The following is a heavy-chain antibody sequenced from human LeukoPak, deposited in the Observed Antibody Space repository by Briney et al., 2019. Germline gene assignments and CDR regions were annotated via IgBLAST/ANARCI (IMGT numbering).Heavy chain of an antibody. Sequence: GGSLRLSGAASGFTFSSYAMHWVRQVPGKGLEYVSAISSNGGSTYYANSVKGRFTISRDNSKNTLYLQMGSLRAEDMAVYYCARAPYYYASASYYSLVYMDVWGKGTTVTVSS. D-gene: IGHD3-10*01. V-gene: IGHV3-64*01. J-gene: IGHJ6*03. CDR1: GFTFSSYA. CDR2: ISSNGGST. CDR3: ARAPYYYASASYYSLVYMDV.